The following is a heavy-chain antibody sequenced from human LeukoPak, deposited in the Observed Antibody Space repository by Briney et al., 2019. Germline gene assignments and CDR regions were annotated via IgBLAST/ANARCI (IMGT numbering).Heavy chain of an antibody. CDR2: ISNSGANT. D-gene: IGHD4/OR15-4a*01. Sequence: PGGSLRLFCATSGFTFSSYAMSWVRQAPGKGLEWVSGISNSGANTYYADSVKGRFTISRDNSKKTLDLQMNSLRAEDTAIFYCAKDFANYPYYYGMDVWGKGTTVTVSS. CDR3: AKDFANYPYYYGMDV. J-gene: IGHJ6*04. CDR1: GFTFSSYA. V-gene: IGHV3-23*01.